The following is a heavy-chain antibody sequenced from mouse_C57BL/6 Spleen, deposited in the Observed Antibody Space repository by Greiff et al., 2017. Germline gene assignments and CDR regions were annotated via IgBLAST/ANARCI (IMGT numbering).Heavy chain of an antibody. CDR3: ARGYDYEDYYAMDY. CDR2: IDPSDSYT. V-gene: IGHV1-50*01. Sequence: QVQLQQPGAELVKPGASVKLSCTASGYTFTSYWMQWVKQRPGQGLEWIGEIDPSDSYTNYNQKFKGKATLTVDPSSSTAYMQLSSLTSGDSAVYYCARGYDYEDYYAMDYGGQGTSVTVSS. CDR1: GYTFTSYW. D-gene: IGHD2-4*01. J-gene: IGHJ4*01.